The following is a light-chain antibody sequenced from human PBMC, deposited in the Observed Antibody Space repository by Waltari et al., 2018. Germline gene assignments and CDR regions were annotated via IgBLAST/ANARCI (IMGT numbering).Light chain of an antibody. CDR2: EVG. J-gene: IGLJ2*01. V-gene: IGLV2-11*01. Sequence: QSALTQPRSVSGSPGQSVTISCTGTSSDVGAYNYVSWYQQHPGKAPKIMIYEVGKRPSGVPDRFSGSKSGNTASLTISGLQAEDEADYYCCSHAGSAVVFGGGTKLTVL. CDR1: SSDVGAYNY. CDR3: CSHAGSAVV.